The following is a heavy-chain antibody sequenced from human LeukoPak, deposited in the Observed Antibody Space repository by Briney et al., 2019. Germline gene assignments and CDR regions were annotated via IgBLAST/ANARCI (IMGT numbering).Heavy chain of an antibody. V-gene: IGHV3-21*06. J-gene: IGHJ5*01. Sequence: PGGSLRLSCAGSGFALKSYSLTWVRQAPGKGLEWVSSISSTSAYIHYTDSVKGRFTISRDNVDNVVYLEMNSLGAEDTATYYCARVAVSGPTGWFDSWGQGTLVIVSS. D-gene: IGHD2-8*02. CDR2: ISSTSAYI. CDR3: ARVAVSGPTGWFDS. CDR1: GFALKSYS.